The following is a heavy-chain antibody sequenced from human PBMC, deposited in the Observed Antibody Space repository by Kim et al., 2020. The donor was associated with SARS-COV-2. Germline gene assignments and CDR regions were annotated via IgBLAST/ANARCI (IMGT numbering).Heavy chain of an antibody. J-gene: IGHJ4*02. CDR3: ATLAGGGSSRYFNS. Sequence: SVKGRFTISRDNSKNTLYLLMNSLRADATAMYYCATLAGGGSSRYFNSWGQGTLVTVSS. V-gene: IGHV3-53*01. D-gene: IGHD3-16*02.